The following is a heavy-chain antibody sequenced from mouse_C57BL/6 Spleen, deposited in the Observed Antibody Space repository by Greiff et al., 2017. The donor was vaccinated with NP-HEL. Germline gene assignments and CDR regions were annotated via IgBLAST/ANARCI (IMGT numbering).Heavy chain of an antibody. CDR2: IDPENGDT. Sequence: VQLQQSGAELVRPGASVKLSCTASGFNIKDDYMHWVKQRPEQGLEWIGWIDPENGDTEYASKFQGKATITADTSSNTAYLQLSSLTSEDTAVYYCTTLGDSSGYVYWGQGTTLTVSS. D-gene: IGHD3-2*02. V-gene: IGHV14-4*01. J-gene: IGHJ2*01. CDR3: TTLGDSSGYVY. CDR1: GFNIKDDY.